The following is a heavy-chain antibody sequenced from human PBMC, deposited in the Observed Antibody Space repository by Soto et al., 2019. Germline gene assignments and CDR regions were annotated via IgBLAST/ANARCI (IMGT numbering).Heavy chain of an antibody. CDR3: ARGWFGESSLYYFDY. J-gene: IGHJ4*02. CDR1: GGSISSSNW. CDR2: IYHSGST. Sequence: QVQLQESGPGLVKPSGTLSLTCAVSGGSISSSNWWSWVRQPPGKGREWIGEIYHSGSTNYNPSLKSRVTISVDKSKNQFSLKQSSVTAADTAVYYCARGWFGESSLYYFDYWGQGTLVTVSS. V-gene: IGHV4-4*02. D-gene: IGHD3-10*01.